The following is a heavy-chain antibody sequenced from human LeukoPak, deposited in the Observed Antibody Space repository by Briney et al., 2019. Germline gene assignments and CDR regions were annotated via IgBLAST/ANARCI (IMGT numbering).Heavy chain of an antibody. Sequence: IGSIYYSGSTYYNPSLKSRVTIPVDASKNQFSLKLSSVTAADTAVYYCARVVRFQGRAFDIWGQGTMVTVSS. V-gene: IGHV4-39*07. D-gene: IGHD2-2*01. CDR2: IYYSGST. CDR3: ARVVRFQGRAFDI. J-gene: IGHJ3*02.